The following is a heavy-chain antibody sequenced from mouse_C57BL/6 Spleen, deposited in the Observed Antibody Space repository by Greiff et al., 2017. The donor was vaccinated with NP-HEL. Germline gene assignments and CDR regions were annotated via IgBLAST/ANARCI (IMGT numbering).Heavy chain of an antibody. CDR1: GYTFTSYW. D-gene: IGHD1-1*01. Sequence: VQLQQSGAELAKPGASVKLSCKASGYTFTSYWMHWVKQRPGQGLEWIGYINPSSGYTKYNQKFKDKVTLTADKSSSTAYMQLSSLTYEDSAVYYCARSENYPYYFDYWGQGTTLTVSS. CDR3: ARSENYPYYFDY. J-gene: IGHJ2*01. CDR2: INPSSGYT. V-gene: IGHV1-7*01.